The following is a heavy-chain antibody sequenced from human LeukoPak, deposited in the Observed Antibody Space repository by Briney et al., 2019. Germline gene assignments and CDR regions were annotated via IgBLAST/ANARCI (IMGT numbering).Heavy chain of an antibody. D-gene: IGHD3-10*01. V-gene: IGHV3-23*01. CDR3: AKLGDYFGSGRFSFFDY. Sequence: GGSLRLSCTASGFTFSSYAMTWVRQAPGKGLEWVSSISGSAEITDYADSVKGRFAVSRDNSKSTLYLQLNSLRAEDTAKYYCAKLGDYFGSGRFSFFDYWGHGTLVTVSS. J-gene: IGHJ4*01. CDR1: GFTFSSYA. CDR2: ISGSAEIT.